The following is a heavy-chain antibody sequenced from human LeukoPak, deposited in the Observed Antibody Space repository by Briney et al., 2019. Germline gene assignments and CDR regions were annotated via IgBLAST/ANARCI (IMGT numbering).Heavy chain of an antibody. V-gene: IGHV3-23*01. CDR3: AKSGLEWLPYGFDY. CDR1: GFTFSTSW. Sequence: GGSLRLSCAASGFTFSTSWMSWVRQAPGKGLEWVSAISGSGGSTYYADSVKGRFTISRDNSKNTLYLQMNSLRAEDTAVYYCAKSGLEWLPYGFDYWGQGTLVTVSS. J-gene: IGHJ4*02. D-gene: IGHD3-3*01. CDR2: ISGSGGST.